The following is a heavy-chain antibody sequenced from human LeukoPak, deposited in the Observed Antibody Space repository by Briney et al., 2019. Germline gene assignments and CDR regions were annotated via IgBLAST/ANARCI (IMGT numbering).Heavy chain of an antibody. D-gene: IGHD6-19*01. V-gene: IGHV3-23*01. CDR1: GFTFSRYA. CDR3: AKEIENSSGWYAAY. Sequence: GGSLRLSCAASGFTFSRYAMSWVRQAPGKGLEWVSAISGGGGSTHYADSVKGRFTISRDDSKNTLYLQMSSLRAEDTAVYYCAKEIENSSGWYAAYWGQGTLVTVSS. CDR2: ISGGGGST. J-gene: IGHJ4*02.